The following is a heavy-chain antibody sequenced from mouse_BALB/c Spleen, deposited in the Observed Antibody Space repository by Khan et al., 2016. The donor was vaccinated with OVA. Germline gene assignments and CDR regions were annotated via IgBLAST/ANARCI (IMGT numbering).Heavy chain of an antibody. D-gene: IGHD2-1*01. J-gene: IGHJ3*01. CDR1: GYTFTSYY. CDR2: IYPGNINT. CDR3: AREGYYGNNRAWFAY. V-gene: IGHV1S56*01. Sequence: QVQLKESGPELVKPGTSVRISCKASGYTFTSYYLYWVKQRPGQGLEWIGWIYPGNINTEYNEKFKGKATLTADKSSSTSYMHLPSLTSEDSAVYFCAREGYYGNNRAWFAYWGQGTLVTVSA.